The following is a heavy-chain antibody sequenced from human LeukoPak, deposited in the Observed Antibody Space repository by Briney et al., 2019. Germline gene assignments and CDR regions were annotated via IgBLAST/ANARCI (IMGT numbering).Heavy chain of an antibody. CDR3: ATVHSSTSCHDY. V-gene: IGHV3-21*01. CDR1: GFTFSSYS. Sequence: GGSLRLSCVASGFTFSSYSMNWVRQAPGKGLGWVSSISSSSSYIYYSDSVKGRFTISRDNAKKSLYLQMNSLRAEDTAVYYCATVHSSTSCHDYWGQGTLVTVSS. J-gene: IGHJ4*02. D-gene: IGHD2-2*01. CDR2: ISSSSSYI.